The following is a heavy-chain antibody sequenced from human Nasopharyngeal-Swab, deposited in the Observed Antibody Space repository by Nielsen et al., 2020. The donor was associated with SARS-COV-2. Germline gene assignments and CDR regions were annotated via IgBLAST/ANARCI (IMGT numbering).Heavy chain of an antibody. Sequence: SRQPPGKGLEWIGYIYHSGSTYYNPSLKSRVTISVDRSKNQFSLKLSSVTAADTAVYYCASVRGYYYGMDVWGQGTTVTVSS. CDR3: ASVRGYYYGMDV. V-gene: IGHV4-30-2*01. D-gene: IGHD3-10*01. J-gene: IGHJ6*02. CDR2: IYHSGST.